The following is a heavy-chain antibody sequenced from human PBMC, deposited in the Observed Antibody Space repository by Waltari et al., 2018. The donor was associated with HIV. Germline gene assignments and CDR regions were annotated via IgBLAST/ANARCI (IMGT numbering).Heavy chain of an antibody. D-gene: IGHD4-17*01. CDR2: VYSNGLP. J-gene: IGHJ4*02. CDR1: TGYISQNVY. CDR3: ATLRTVTGTIDY. Sequence: QLQLQESGPALVKPSETLSLTCTVSTGYISQNVYWGWVRQSPGTGLEWIGVVYSNGLPHYSPSRGTRVTMSVDSSKNVFSLTLTSVTAADTALYFCATLRTVTGTIDYWGQGSLVTVSS. V-gene: IGHV4-39*01.